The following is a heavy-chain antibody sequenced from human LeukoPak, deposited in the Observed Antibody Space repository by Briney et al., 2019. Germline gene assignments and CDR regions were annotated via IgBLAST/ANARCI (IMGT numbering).Heavy chain of an antibody. V-gene: IGHV5-51*01. Sequence: GESLKISCKGSGYSFTTYWIGWVRQMPGKGLEWMGIIYPRDSDTRYSPSFQGQVTISADKSISTAYLQWSSLMASDTATYYCARHSSYGSDYWGQGTLVTVSS. J-gene: IGHJ4*02. CDR2: IYPRDSDT. CDR3: ARHSSYGSDY. CDR1: GYSFTTYW. D-gene: IGHD6-6*01.